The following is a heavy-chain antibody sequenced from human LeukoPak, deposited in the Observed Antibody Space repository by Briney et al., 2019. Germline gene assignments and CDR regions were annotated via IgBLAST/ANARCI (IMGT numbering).Heavy chain of an antibody. CDR3: ARVVIPAAPFGY. V-gene: IGHV4-59*01. CDR2: ISYSGST. Sequence: SETLSLTCTVSGGSINSYYWSWIRQAPGKGLEWIGHISYSGSTNYNPSLESRVTISIDTSKNQFSLNLSSVTAADTAAYYCARVVIPAAPFGYWGRGTLVTVSS. D-gene: IGHD2-2*01. J-gene: IGHJ4*02. CDR1: GGSINSYY.